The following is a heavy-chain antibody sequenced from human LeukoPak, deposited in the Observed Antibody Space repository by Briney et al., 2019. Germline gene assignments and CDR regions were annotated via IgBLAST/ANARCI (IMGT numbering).Heavy chain of an antibody. J-gene: IGHJ3*02. CDR2: ISYDGSNK. CDR3: ARESGWYGLGAFDI. Sequence: PGGSLRLSCAASGFTFSSYAMHWVRQAPGKGLEWVAVISYDGSNKYYADSVKGRFTISRDNSKNTLYLQMNSLRAEDTAVYYCARESGWYGLGAFDIWGQGTMVTVSS. CDR1: GFTFSSYA. V-gene: IGHV3-30-3*01. D-gene: IGHD6-19*01.